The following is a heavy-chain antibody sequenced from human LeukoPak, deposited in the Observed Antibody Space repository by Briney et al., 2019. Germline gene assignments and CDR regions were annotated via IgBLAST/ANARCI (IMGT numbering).Heavy chain of an antibody. CDR2: IYTSGGT. V-gene: IGHV4-61*02. CDR3: ARDGDSGDYAY. CDR1: GGSISSGSYY. Sequence: SETLSLTCTVSGGSISSGSYYWCWIRQPAGKGLEWIGRIYTSGGTNYNPSLKSRVTISADTSKNQFSLKLTSVTAADTAVYYCARDGDSGDYAYWGQGTLVTVSS. J-gene: IGHJ4*02. D-gene: IGHD4-17*01.